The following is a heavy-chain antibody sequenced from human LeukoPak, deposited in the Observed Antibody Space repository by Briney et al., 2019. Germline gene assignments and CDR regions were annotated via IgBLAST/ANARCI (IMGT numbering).Heavy chain of an antibody. CDR3: AKDSVRSRGYGDYAN. D-gene: IGHD4-17*01. CDR1: GFTFSNYA. CDR2: ISGSGGST. V-gene: IGHV3-23*01. J-gene: IGHJ4*02. Sequence: PGGSLRLSCAASGFTFSNYAMSWVRQAPGKGLEWVSAISGSGGSTYYADSVKGRFTISRDNSKSTLYLQMNSLRAEDTAVYYCAKDSVRSRGYGDYANWGQGTLVTVSS.